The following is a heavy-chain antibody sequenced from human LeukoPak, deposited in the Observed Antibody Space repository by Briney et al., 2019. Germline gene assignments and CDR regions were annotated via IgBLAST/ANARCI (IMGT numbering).Heavy chain of an antibody. CDR3: ARDLLVRYFDWLSPWDYYYGMDV. V-gene: IGHV1-18*04. D-gene: IGHD3-9*01. CDR2: ISAYNGNT. Sequence: ASVKVSCKASGYTFTGYYMHWVRQAPGQGLEWMGWISAYNGNTNYAQKLQGRVTMTTDTSTSTAYMELRSLRSDDTAVYYCARDLLVRYFDWLSPWDYYYGMDVWGQGTTVTVSS. CDR1: GYTFTGYY. J-gene: IGHJ6*02.